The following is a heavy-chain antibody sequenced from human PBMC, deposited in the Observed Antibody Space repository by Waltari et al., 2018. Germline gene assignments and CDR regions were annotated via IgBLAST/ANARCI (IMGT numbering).Heavy chain of an antibody. CDR2: VYYTGRT. CDR1: GASISDYY. V-gene: IGHV4-59*01. J-gene: IGHJ5*02. CDR3: ALRQGFTSGWYWFDP. D-gene: IGHD6-19*01. Sequence: QVQLQESGPGLVKPSETLSLTCNVSGASISDYYWTWLRQSPGKGLEWIGYVYYTGRTNYNPSVKSRVAMSLDMSKDQFSLQLRSVTAADTAVYYCALRQGFTSGWYWFDPWGPGTLVTVSS.